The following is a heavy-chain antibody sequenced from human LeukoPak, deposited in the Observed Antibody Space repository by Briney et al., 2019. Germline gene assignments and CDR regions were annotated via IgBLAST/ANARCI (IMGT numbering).Heavy chain of an antibody. CDR1: GYTFTDYS. D-gene: IGHD1-26*01. J-gene: IGHJ4*02. CDR2: IHPNSGAT. Sequence: ASVKVSCKASGYTFTDYSMHWVRQAPGQGLEWMGWIHPNSGATSNAQKFQGRVTMTRDTSINTVYMEMSGLTSDDTAIYYCARGSCDYWGQGTQVTVSS. CDR3: ARGSCDY. V-gene: IGHV1-2*02.